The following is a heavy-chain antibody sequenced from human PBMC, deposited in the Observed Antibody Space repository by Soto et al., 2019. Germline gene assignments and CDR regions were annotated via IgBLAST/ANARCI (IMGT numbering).Heavy chain of an antibody. CDR2: INPSGGST. Sequence: ASVKVSCKASGFTFTSYYMHWVRQAPGQGLEWMGIINPSGGSTNYAQKFQGRVTMTRDTSTSTVYMELSSLRSEDTAVYYCARGYCSGGSCYLFDCWGQGTLVTSPQ. J-gene: IGHJ4*02. CDR1: GFTFTSYY. D-gene: IGHD2-15*01. CDR3: ARGYCSGGSCYLFDC. V-gene: IGHV1-46*03.